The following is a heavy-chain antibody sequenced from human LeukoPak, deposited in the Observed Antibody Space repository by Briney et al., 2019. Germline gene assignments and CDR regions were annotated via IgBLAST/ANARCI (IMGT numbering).Heavy chain of an antibody. V-gene: IGHV1-46*01. CDR1: GYTFTSYY. CDR3: ARDGAAAGLSYWYFDL. D-gene: IGHD6-13*01. Sequence: ASVKVSCKASGYTFTSYYMHWVRQAPGQGLGWMGIINPSGGSTNYAQKFQGRVTMTRDMSTSTVYMELSSLRSEDTAVYYCARDGAAAGLSYWYFDLWGRGTLVTVSS. CDR2: INPSGGST. J-gene: IGHJ2*01.